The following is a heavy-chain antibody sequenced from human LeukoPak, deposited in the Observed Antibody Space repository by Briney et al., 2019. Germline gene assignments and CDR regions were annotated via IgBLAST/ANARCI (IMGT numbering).Heavy chain of an antibody. V-gene: IGHV4-34*01. D-gene: IGHD5-24*01. CDR3: ARRTWSRRVDY. CDR1: GGSFSGYY. CDR2: INHSGST. Sequence: SETLSLTCAVYGGSFSGYYWSWIRQPPGKGLEWIGEINHSGSTNYNPSLKSRVTISVDTSKNQFSLKLSSVTAADTAAYYCARRTWSRRVDYWGQGTLVTVSS. J-gene: IGHJ4*02.